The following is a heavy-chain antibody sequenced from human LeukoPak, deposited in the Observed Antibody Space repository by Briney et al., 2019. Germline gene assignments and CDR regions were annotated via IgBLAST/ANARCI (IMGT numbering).Heavy chain of an antibody. CDR3: ARHDGLRYSRYYYYYMDV. Sequence: KASETLSLTCTVSGGSISSSSYYWGWIRQPPGKGLEWIGSIYYSGSTYYNPSLKSRVTISVDTSKNQFSLKLSSVTAADTAVYYCARHDGLRYSRYYYYYMDVWGKGTTVTVSS. J-gene: IGHJ6*03. V-gene: IGHV4-39*01. D-gene: IGHD3-9*01. CDR1: GGSISSSSYY. CDR2: IYYSGST.